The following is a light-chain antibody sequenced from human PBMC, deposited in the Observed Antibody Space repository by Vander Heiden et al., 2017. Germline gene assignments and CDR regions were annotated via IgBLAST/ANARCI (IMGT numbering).Light chain of an antibody. CDR2: GKN. Sequence: SSELTQDPAVSVALGQTVRITCQGDSLRNNYASWYQQKPGPAPVLVIYGKNNRPSGIPDRFSGSNSGNTASLTITGAQAEDEADYYCNSRDSGLNYHYVFATGTKVTVL. CDR1: SLRNNY. V-gene: IGLV3-19*01. CDR3: NSRDSGLNYHYV. J-gene: IGLJ1*01.